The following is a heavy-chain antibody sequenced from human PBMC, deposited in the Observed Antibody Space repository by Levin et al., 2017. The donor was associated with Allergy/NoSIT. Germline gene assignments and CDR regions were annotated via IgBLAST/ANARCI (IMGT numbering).Heavy chain of an antibody. CDR2: IWYDGSKK. V-gene: IGHV3-33*01. D-gene: IGHD6-13*01. Sequence: RGESLKISCAATGFTFRSHGMHWVRQAPGKGLEWVAVIWYDGSKKYYADSVKGRFTISRDNSKNTLSLQMNSLRAEDTAVYYCARVSGGAAGTNWYFDLWGRGTLVTVSS. J-gene: IGHJ2*01. CDR3: ARVSGGAAGTNWYFDL. CDR1: GFTFRSHG.